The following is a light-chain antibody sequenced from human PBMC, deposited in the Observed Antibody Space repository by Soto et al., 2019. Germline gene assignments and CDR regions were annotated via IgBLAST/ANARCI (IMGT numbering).Light chain of an antibody. CDR1: SSDVGGYNF. CDR2: DVT. J-gene: IGLJ2*01. Sequence: QSALTQPASVSGSPGQSITISCAGTSSDVGGYNFVSWYQQHPGKAPTLMIYDVTDRPSGVSDRFSGSKSGNTASLTISGLQAEDEGEYYCSSYTSSSTRVFGGGTKVTVL. CDR3: SSYTSSSTRV. V-gene: IGLV2-14*01.